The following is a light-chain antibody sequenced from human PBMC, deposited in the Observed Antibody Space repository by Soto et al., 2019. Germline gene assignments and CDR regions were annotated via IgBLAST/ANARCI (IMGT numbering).Light chain of an antibody. V-gene: IGLV2-14*03. CDR3: TEWTTSTTVI. CDR1: SSDIGAYNF. J-gene: IGLJ2*01. Sequence: QSALTQPASVSGSPGQSITISCTGTSSDIGAYNFVSWYQQHPGKAPKLMLYDVNIRPSGVSNRFSSSKSGNTASLTISGLQAEDEADYHFTEWTTSTTVIFGGGTKLTVL. CDR2: DVN.